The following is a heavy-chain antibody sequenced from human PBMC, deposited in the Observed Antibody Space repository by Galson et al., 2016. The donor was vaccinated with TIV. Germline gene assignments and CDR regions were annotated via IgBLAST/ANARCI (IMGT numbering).Heavy chain of an antibody. J-gene: IGHJ3*02. CDR3: AKRKNYGGDAFEN. CDR1: GFTFDYFA. Sequence: SLRLSCAASGFTFDYFAMSWVRQAPGKGLEWVSGISGSGSITCFADSVKGRFSISRDNSKNTLYLQLHSLRVEDTAVYYCAKRKNYGGDAFENWGLGTMVTVSS. CDR2: ISGSGSIT. V-gene: IGHV3-23*01. D-gene: IGHD4-23*01.